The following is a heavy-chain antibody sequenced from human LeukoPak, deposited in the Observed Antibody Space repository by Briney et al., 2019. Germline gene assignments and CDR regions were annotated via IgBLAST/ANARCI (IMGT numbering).Heavy chain of an antibody. CDR2: IDWDDDK. V-gene: IGHV2-70*01. D-gene: IGHD6-13*01. CDR3: ARIQYSSSWYLGMDV. J-gene: IGHJ6*02. Sequence: SGPTLVNPTQTLTLTCTLSGFSLSTSGTCVSWIRQPPGKALGWLALIDWDDDKYYSTSLKTRLTISKDTSKNQVVLTMTNMDPVDTATYYCARIQYSSSWYLGMDVWGQGTTVTVSS. CDR1: GFSLSTSGTC.